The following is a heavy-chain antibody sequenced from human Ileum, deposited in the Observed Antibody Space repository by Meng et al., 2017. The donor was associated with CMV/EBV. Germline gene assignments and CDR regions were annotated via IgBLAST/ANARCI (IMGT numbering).Heavy chain of an antibody. CDR1: AGSVRCYS. CDR3: AREAVGVENGDYADY. D-gene: IGHD4-17*01. V-gene: IGHV4-34*01. Sequence: HLGTGLLVLLAALLSTVVVYAGSVRCYSWCWIRHFPGKGLEWMGEIKHSGRTNYNPSLKSRVTISADTSKKWFSLKVSSVTAADTAVYYCAREAVGVENGDYADYWGQGILVTVSS. CDR2: IKHSGRT. J-gene: IGHJ4*02.